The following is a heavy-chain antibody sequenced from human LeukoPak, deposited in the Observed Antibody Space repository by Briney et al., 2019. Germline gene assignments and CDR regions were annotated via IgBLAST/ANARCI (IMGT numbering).Heavy chain of an antibody. CDR3: ARPHAGGSYLYYFDY. J-gene: IGHJ4*02. CDR1: GYSFTSYW. CDR2: IYPGDSDT. Sequence: GESLKISCKGSGYSFTSYWIGWVRQMPGKGLEWMGIIYPGDSDTRYSPSFQGQVTISADKSISTAYLQWSSLKASDTAMYYCARPHAGGSYLYYFDYWGQGTLVTVSS. V-gene: IGHV5-51*01. D-gene: IGHD1-26*01.